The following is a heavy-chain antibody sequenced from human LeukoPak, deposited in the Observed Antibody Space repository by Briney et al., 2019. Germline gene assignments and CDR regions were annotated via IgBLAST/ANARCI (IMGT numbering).Heavy chain of an antibody. Sequence: PSETLSLTSTVSGGSISSYYWSWIRQPAGKGLEWIGRIYTSGSTNYNPSLKSRVTMSVDTSKNQFSLKLSSVTAADTAVYYCARDLPAAGTDWFDPWGQGTLVTVSS. CDR2: IYTSGST. CDR1: GGSISSYY. D-gene: IGHD6-13*01. V-gene: IGHV4-4*07. J-gene: IGHJ5*02. CDR3: ARDLPAAGTDWFDP.